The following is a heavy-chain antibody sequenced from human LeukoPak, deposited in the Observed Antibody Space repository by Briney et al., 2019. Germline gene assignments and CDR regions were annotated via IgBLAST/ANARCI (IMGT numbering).Heavy chain of an antibody. CDR1: GGSISSYY. Sequence: SETLSLTCTVSGGSISSYYWSWIRQPPGKGLEWIGYIYYSGSTNYNPSLKSRVTISVDTSKNQFSLKLSSVTAADTAVYYCASLRYDFWSGPISQGCYFDYWGQGTLVTVSS. V-gene: IGHV4-59*01. CDR2: IYYSGST. D-gene: IGHD3-3*01. CDR3: ASLRYDFWSGPISQGCYFDY. J-gene: IGHJ4*02.